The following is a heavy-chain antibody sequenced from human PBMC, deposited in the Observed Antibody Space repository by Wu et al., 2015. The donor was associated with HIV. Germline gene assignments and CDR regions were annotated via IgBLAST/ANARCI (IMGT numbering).Heavy chain of an antibody. V-gene: IGHV1-69*05. Sequence: QVQLVQSGAEVKKPGSSVKISCEASGNTFNAINWVRQAPGQGLEWMGGIIPLFGTIEYAQIFQGRVTITTDESTSTAYMRLSSLRSEDTAVYYCASPRSPGFSSAWPTYFDYWGQGTLVTVSS. J-gene: IGHJ4*02. D-gene: IGHD6-19*01. CDR3: ASPRSPGFSSAWPTYFDY. CDR2: IIPLFGTI. CDR1: GNTFNA.